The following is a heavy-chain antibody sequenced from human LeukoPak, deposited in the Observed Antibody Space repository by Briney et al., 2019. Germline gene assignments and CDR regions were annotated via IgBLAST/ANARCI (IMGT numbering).Heavy chain of an antibody. V-gene: IGHV1-2*06. CDR2: INPNSGGT. CDR3: ARPLLAYLGYGDHSWFDP. J-gene: IGHJ5*02. Sequence: ASVXVSCKASGYTFTGYYMHWVRQAPGQGLEWMGRINPNSGGTNYAQKFQGRVTMTRDTSISTAYMDLSRLRSDDTAVYYCARPLLAYLGYGDHSWFDPWGQGTLVTVSS. CDR1: GYTFTGYY. D-gene: IGHD4-17*01.